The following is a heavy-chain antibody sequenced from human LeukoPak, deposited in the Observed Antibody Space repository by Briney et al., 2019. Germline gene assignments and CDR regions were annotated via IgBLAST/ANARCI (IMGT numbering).Heavy chain of an antibody. Sequence: PSETLSLTCTVSGGSISSYYWGWIRQPPGKGLEWIGYIYYSGSTNYNPSLKSRVTISVDTSKNQFSLRLNSVTAADTAVYYCARSIDGYKSPEYWGQGTLVTVSS. CDR2: IYYSGST. V-gene: IGHV4-59*12. CDR3: ARSIDGYKSPEY. CDR1: GGSISSYY. D-gene: IGHD5-24*01. J-gene: IGHJ4*02.